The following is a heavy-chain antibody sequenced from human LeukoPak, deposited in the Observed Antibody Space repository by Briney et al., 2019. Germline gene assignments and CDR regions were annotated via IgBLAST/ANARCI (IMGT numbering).Heavy chain of an antibody. CDR1: GGSISSYS. CDR2: IYHSGST. V-gene: IGHV4-30-2*01. D-gene: IGHD6-6*01. J-gene: IGHJ5*02. CDR3: ARGGIAARPNWFDP. Sequence: SETLSLTCTVSGGSISSYSWSWIRQPPGKGLEWIGYIYHSGSTYYNPSLKSRVTISVDRSKNQFSLKLSSVTAADTAVYYCARGGIAARPNWFDPWGQGTLVTVSS.